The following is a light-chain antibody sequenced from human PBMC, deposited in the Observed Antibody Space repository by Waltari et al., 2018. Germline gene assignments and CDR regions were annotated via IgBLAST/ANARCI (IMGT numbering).Light chain of an antibody. J-gene: IGLJ1*01. CDR1: YSNIGNNY. V-gene: IGLV1-51*01. Sequence: QSVLTQPPSVSAAPGQKVTISCSGSYSNIGNNYVSWYQQLPGTAPRLLIYDNYKRPSGIPDRFTASKAGTAATLGITGIQTGDEADYYCGTWDTSLSADVFGTGTKVTVL. CDR3: GTWDTSLSADV. CDR2: DNY.